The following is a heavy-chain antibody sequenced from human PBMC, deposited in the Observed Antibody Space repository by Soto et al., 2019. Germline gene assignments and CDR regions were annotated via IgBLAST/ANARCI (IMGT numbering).Heavy chain of an antibody. V-gene: IGHV3-23*01. D-gene: IGHD6-25*01. CDR2: ISGSGGAT. Sequence: EVQLLESGGGLVEPGGSLRLSCTACGFTFSNYAMSWVRQAREEGLEWVSAISGSGGATYYAQSAHGRFTITRDNSRNKLYLEVNNLRAEDTAIYYGAKFLVETGGRSGWPWYFDCWGQGGLVAFSS. CDR1: GFTFSNYA. CDR3: AKFLVETGGRSGWPWYFDC. J-gene: IGHJ4*02.